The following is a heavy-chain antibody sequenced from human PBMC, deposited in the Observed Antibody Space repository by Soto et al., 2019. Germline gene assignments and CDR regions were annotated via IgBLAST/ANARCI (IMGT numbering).Heavy chain of an antibody. D-gene: IGHD6-13*01. CDR1: GFTFSSYA. J-gene: IGHJ4*02. CDR3: ARERGTAKHYFDY. V-gene: IGHV3-30-3*01. Sequence: GVSLRLSCAASGFTFSSYAMHWVRQAPGKGLEWVAVISYDGSNKYYADSVKGRFTISRDNSKNTLYLQMNSLRAEDTAVYYCARERGTAKHYFDYWGQGTLVTVSP. CDR2: ISYDGSNK.